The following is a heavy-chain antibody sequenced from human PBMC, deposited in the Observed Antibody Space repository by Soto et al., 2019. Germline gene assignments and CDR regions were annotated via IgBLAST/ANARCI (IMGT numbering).Heavy chain of an antibody. J-gene: IGHJ4*02. CDR1: GFTFSSYA. D-gene: IGHD5-12*01. Sequence: EVQLVESGGGLVQPGGSLRLSCAASGFTFSSYAMHWVRQAPGKGLEYVSAISSNGVSTYYSNSVKGRFTISSDNSKNTLYLQMGSRVDEDMALYYCATYRGYRGYDLLGGFASGGQGTLVTVPS. CDR3: ATYRGYRGYDLLGGFAS. V-gene: IGHV3-64*01. CDR2: ISSNGVST.